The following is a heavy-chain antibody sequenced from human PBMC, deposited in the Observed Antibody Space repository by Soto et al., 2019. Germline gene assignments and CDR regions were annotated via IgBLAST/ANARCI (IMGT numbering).Heavy chain of an antibody. D-gene: IGHD1-26*01. CDR3: ARGPLYSGSYGYFDY. J-gene: IGHJ4*02. CDR2: INPSGGST. CDR1: GYTFINYY. V-gene: IGHV1-46*01. Sequence: QVQLVQSGAEVKQPGASVKVSCKASGYTFINYYMHWVRQAPGQGLEWMGIINPSGGSTSYAQKFQGRVTMTRDTSTSTVYMELSSLRSEDTAIYYCARGPLYSGSYGYFDYWGQGALVAVSS.